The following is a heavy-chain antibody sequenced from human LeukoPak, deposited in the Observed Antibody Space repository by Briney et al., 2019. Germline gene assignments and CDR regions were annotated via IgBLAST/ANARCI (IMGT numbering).Heavy chain of an antibody. CDR3: ARHRYYTLYCYYYMDV. CDR2: IYYSGST. CDR1: GGSISSSSYY. V-gene: IGHV4-39*01. J-gene: IGHJ6*03. D-gene: IGHD2/OR15-2a*01. Sequence: PSETLSLTCTVSGGSISSSSYYWGWIRQPPGKGLEWIGSIYYSGSTYYNPSLKSRVTISVDTSKNQFSLKLSSVTAADTAVYYCARHRYYTLYCYYYMDVWGKGTTVTVSS.